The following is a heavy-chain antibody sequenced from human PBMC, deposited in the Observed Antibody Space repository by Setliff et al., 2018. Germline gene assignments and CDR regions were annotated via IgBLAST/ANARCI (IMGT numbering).Heavy chain of an antibody. J-gene: IGHJ4*02. V-gene: IGHV4-59*08. CDR3: ARTGTYRYFDY. CDR2: VYYSGTT. Sequence: SETLSLTCTVSGGSISGASIRSYYWSWIRQPPGKGLEFIGYVYYSGTTNYDPSLKSRVTISVGTAKNQFSLKLRSVTAADTAVYYCARTGTYRYFDYWGQGALVTVSS. D-gene: IGHD1-1*01. CDR1: GGSISGASIRSYY.